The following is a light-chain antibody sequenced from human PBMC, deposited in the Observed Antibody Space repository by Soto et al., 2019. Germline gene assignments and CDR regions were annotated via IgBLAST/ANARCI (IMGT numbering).Light chain of an antibody. J-gene: IGLJ1*01. CDR3: SSYAGSLYV. Sequence: QSALTQPPSASGSPGQSVTISCTGTSSDVGDYNYVSWYQQHPGKAPKLMIYEVSKRPSGVPDRFSGSKSGNTASLTVSGLKAEDEADYYCSSYAGSLYVFGPGTKLTVL. V-gene: IGLV2-8*01. CDR2: EVS. CDR1: SSDVGDYNY.